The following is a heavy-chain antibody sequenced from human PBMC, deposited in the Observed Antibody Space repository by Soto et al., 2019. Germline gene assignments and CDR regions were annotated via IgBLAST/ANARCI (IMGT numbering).Heavy chain of an antibody. CDR3: ATDEYFGSEIDFYYYAMDV. D-gene: IGHD3-10*01. V-gene: IGHV4-31*03. Sequence: PSETLSLTCTVSGASIIIGGYFFSCIRQHPGNGLELIGHIYYNGSTYYNPSLKSRLTISVDTSKNEFSLRLTSVTAADTAVYFCATDEYFGSEIDFYYYAMDVWGQGTTVTVSS. J-gene: IGHJ6*02. CDR2: IYYNGST. CDR1: GASIIIGGYF.